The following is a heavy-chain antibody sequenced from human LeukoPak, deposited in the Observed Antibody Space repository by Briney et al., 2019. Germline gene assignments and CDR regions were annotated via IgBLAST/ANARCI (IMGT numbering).Heavy chain of an antibody. Sequence: PGEALRLLCSASWFSLIGHWMNWVRQHPREGMEWVSNIKADGSEKYYVDSVKGRFTISRDDAERTVDLQMDNLRAEDTAIYYCAYRNNFEYWGQGALVTVSS. CDR3: AYRNNFEY. D-gene: IGHD1-26*01. V-gene: IGHV3-7*05. CDR1: WFSLIGHW. J-gene: IGHJ4*02. CDR2: IKADGSEK.